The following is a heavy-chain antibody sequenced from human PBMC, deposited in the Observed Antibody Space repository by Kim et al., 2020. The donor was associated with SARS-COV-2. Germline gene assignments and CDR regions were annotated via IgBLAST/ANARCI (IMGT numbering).Heavy chain of an antibody. V-gene: IGHV4-39*01. CDR1: DGSISSGSYF. Sequence: SETLSLTCTVSDGSISSGSYFWGWIRQPPGKGLEWIGSIYYSGSTYYSPSLKSRVTISVDTSKSQFSLRLTSVTAADTAVYYCARLPIVGAATYLAYWGQGILVTVSS. D-gene: IGHD1-26*01. CDR2: IYYSGST. J-gene: IGHJ4*02. CDR3: ARLPIVGAATYLAY.